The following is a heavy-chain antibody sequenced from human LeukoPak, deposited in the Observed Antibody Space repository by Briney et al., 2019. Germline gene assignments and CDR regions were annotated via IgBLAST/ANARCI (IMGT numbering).Heavy chain of an antibody. D-gene: IGHD3-22*01. CDR2: FDPEDGET. V-gene: IGHV1-24*01. Sequence: ASVKVSCKVSGYTLTELSMHWVRQAPGKGLEWMGGFDPEDGETIYAQKFQGRVTMTEDTSTDTAYMELSSLRSEDTAVYYCATGGYYDSSGYYYADFDYWGQGTLVTVSS. CDR3: ATGGYYDSSGYYYADFDY. J-gene: IGHJ4*02. CDR1: GYTLTELS.